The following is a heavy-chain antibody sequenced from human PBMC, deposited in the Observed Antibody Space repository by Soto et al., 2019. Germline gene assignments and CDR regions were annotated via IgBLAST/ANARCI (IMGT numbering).Heavy chain of an antibody. CDR2: ISSSSSYI. Sequence: GGSLTLSCAASGFTFSSYRLNCVRQDPGKGLEWFSSISSSSSYIYYADSVKGRFTISRDNAKNSLYLQMDSLRAEDTAVYYCARLGYIVATLYYYYRMDVWGQGSTVTVSS. V-gene: IGHV3-21*01. CDR1: GFTFSSYR. J-gene: IGHJ6*02. CDR3: ARLGYIVATLYYYYRMDV. D-gene: IGHD5-12*01.